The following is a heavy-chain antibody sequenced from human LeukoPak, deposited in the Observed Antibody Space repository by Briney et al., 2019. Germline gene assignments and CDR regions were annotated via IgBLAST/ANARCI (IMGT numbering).Heavy chain of an antibody. D-gene: IGHD4-17*01. CDR3: ARVPYLTVTMDV. CDR1: GGTFSSYA. Sequence: SVKVSCKASGGTFSSYAISWVRQAPGQGLEWMGGIIPIFGTANYVQKFQGRVTITTDESTSTACMELSSLRSEDTAVYYCARVPYLTVTMDVWGQGTTVTVSS. J-gene: IGHJ6*02. CDR2: IIPIFGTA. V-gene: IGHV1-69*05.